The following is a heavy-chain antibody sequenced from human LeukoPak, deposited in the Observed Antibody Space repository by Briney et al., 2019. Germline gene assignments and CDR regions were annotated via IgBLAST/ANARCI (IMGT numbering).Heavy chain of an antibody. D-gene: IGHD3-10*01. V-gene: IGHV4-30-4*08. CDR1: GGSISSGDYY. CDR3: ARRARVMVRGVMGFMDV. Sequence: SETLSLTCTVSGGSISSGDYYWSRIRQPPGKGLEWIGYIYYSGSTNYNPSPKSRVTISVDTSKNQFSLKLSSVTAADTAVYYCARRARVMVRGVMGFMDVWGKGTTVTVSS. CDR2: IYYSGST. J-gene: IGHJ6*03.